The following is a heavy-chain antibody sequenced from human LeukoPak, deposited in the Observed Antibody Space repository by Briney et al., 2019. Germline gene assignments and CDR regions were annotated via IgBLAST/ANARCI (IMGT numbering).Heavy chain of an antibody. D-gene: IGHD6-19*01. CDR1: GYTFTSNG. J-gene: IGHJ4*02. V-gene: IGHV1-18*01. Sequence: ASVKVSCKASGYTFTSNGISWVRQAPGQGLEWMGWINAYNDNIKSAQKFQGRVTMTPDTSTSTAYMELRSLRSDDTAVYYCARGVLLKVAGSNYFDYWGQGTLVTVSS. CDR3: ARGVLLKVAGSNYFDY. CDR2: INAYNDNI.